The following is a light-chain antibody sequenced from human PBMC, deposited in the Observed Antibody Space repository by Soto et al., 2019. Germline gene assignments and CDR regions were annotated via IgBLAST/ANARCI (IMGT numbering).Light chain of an antibody. CDR2: DAS. CDR3: QQRSNWPRLT. CDR1: QSVSSSY. V-gene: IGKV3-11*01. J-gene: IGKJ4*01. Sequence: EIVLTQSPGTLSLSPGERATLSCRASQSVSSSYLAWYQQKPGQAPSLLIYDASNRAIGIPARFSGSGSGTDFTLTISSLQPEDFAVYFCQQRSNWPRLTFGGGTKVDIK.